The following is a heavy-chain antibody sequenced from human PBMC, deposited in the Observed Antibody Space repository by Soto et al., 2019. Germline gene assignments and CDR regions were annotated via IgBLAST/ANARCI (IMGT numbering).Heavy chain of an antibody. V-gene: IGHV5-51*01. D-gene: IGHD6-13*01. CDR2: IYPGDSDT. CDR3: ARTSAAGKYYYGMDV. J-gene: IGHJ6*02. CDR1: GYRFTTYW. Sequence: GESLKISCQGSGYRFTTYWIGWVRQMPGKGLEWMGIIYPGDSDTRYSPSFQGQVTISADKSISTAYLQWSSLKASDTAMYYCARTSAAGKYYYGMDVWGQGTTVTVSS.